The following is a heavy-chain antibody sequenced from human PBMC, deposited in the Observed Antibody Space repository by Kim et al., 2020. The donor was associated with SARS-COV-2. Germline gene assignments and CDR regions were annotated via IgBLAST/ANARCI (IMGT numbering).Heavy chain of an antibody. CDR2: INPSGGST. J-gene: IGHJ5*02. Sequence: ASVKVSCKASGYTFTSYYMHWVRQAPGQGLEWMGIINPSGGSTSYAQQFQGRVTMTRDTSTSTVYMELSSLRSEDTSVYYCARDTPSGSYYDFWSGYYANWFDPWGQGTLVTVSS. D-gene: IGHD3-3*01. CDR3: ARDTPSGSYYDFWSGYYANWFDP. CDR1: GYTFTSYY. V-gene: IGHV1-46*01.